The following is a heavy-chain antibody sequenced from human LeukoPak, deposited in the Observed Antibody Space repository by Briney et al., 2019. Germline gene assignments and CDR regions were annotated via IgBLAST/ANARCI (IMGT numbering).Heavy chain of an antibody. CDR3: ARGLYRYGRSTFDY. CDR1: GGTISSYY. D-gene: IGHD2-2*02. J-gene: IGHJ4*02. V-gene: IGHV4-59*08. CDR2: IHSSGST. Sequence: SETLSLTCTVSGGTISSYYWNWIRQPPGKGLEWIGYIHSSGSTKYNPSLKSRVTISVDTSKNHFSLKLSSVTAADTAVYYCARGLYRYGRSTFDYWGQGTLVTVSS.